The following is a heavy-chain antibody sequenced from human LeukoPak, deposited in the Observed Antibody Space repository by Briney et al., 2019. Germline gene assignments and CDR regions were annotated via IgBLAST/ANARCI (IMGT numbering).Heavy chain of an antibody. J-gene: IGHJ3*02. CDR3: TRGGRYLPLDI. V-gene: IGHV3-72*01. Sequence: GGSLRLSCAASGFTLSDHYMNWVRQAPGKGLEWVGRTRNKANRYTTEYAASVKGRFTISRDDSKNSLYLQINSLKTEDTAVYYCTRGGRYLPLDIWGQGTMVTVSS. D-gene: IGHD3-10*01. CDR1: GFTLSDHY. CDR2: TRNKANRYTT.